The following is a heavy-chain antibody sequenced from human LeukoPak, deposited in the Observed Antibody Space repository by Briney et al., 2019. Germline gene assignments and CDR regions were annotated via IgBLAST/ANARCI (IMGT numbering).Heavy chain of an antibody. CDR2: MYLSGTT. Sequence: SSETLSLTCTVSGDSINSLDLWSWVRQPPGKGLEWIGEMYLSGTTHSNPSVESRVTISIDKSKNQFFLNLSSVTAADTAVYYCAGLVGRYSSGLYYYYFDYWGQGTLVTVSS. J-gene: IGHJ4*02. V-gene: IGHV4-4*02. D-gene: IGHD3-22*01. CDR1: GDSINSLDL. CDR3: AGLVGRYSSGLYYYYFDY.